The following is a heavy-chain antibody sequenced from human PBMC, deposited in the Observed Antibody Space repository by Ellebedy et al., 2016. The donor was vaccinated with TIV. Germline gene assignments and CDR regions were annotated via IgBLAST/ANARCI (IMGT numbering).Heavy chain of an antibody. CDR1: GYTFTSYG. CDR3: ARGFYERFDP. D-gene: IGHD2/OR15-2a*01. J-gene: IGHJ5*02. V-gene: IGHV1-18*01. CDR2: ISAYNGDT. Sequence: ASVKVSCKASGYTFTSYGISWVRQAPGQGLEWMGWISAYNGDTNYAQKFQGRVTMTTDTFTSKAYMELRSLRSDETAVYFCARGFYERFDPWGQGTLVTVSS.